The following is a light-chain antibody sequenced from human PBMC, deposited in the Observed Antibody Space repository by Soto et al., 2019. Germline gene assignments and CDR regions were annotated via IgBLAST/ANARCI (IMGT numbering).Light chain of an antibody. V-gene: IGKV3-20*01. CDR3: QHYGSSQT. Sequence: VLTQSPGTLSLSAGERGSLSCRASQRVSSNQLAWYQQKPGQPPRLLLYNTASRATGIPDRFSGSGSGTDFPLTISRLEPEDFAVYYCQHYGSSQTFGQRTKVDI. J-gene: IGKJ1*01. CDR2: NTA. CDR1: QRVSSNQ.